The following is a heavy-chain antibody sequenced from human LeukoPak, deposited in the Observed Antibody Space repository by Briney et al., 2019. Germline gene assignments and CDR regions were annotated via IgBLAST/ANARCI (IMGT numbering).Heavy chain of an antibody. V-gene: IGHV4-39*07. D-gene: IGHD5-18*01. Sequence: SETLSLTCTVSGGSISSSSYYWSWIRQPPGKGLEWIGEINHSGSTNYNPSLKSRVTISVDTSKNQFSLKLSSVTAADTAVYYCARDMGYSYGNWGQGTLVTVSS. CDR1: GGSISSSSYY. J-gene: IGHJ4*02. CDR3: ARDMGYSYGN. CDR2: INHSGST.